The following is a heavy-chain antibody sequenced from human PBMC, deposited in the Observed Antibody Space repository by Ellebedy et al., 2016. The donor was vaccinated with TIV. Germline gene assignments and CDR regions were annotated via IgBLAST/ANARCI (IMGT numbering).Heavy chain of an antibody. CDR2: IYYSGST. V-gene: IGHV4-39*01. J-gene: IGHJ2*01. D-gene: IGHD1-26*01. Sequence: MPSETLSLTCTVSGGSISSSSYYWGWIRQPPGKGLEWIGSIYYSGSTYYNPSLKSRVTISVDTSKNQFSLKLSSVTAADTAVYYCARHWGEWELPDWYFDLWGRGTLVTVSS. CDR3: ARHWGEWELPDWYFDL. CDR1: GGSISSSSYY.